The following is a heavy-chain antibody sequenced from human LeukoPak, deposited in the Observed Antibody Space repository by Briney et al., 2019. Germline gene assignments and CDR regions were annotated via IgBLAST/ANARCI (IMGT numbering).Heavy chain of an antibody. V-gene: IGHV4-34*01. CDR1: GGYFSGYY. J-gene: IGHJ6*03. Sequence: SETLSLTCAVYGGYFSGYYWSWIRQPPGKGLEWIGEINHSGSTNYIPSLKSRVTISVDTSKNQFSLKLSSVTAADTAVYYCARANYYYYYMDVWGKGTTVTVSS. CDR3: ARANYYYYYMDV. CDR2: INHSGST.